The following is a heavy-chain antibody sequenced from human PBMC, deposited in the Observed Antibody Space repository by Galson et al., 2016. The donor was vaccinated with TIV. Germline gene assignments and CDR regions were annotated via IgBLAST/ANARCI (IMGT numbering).Heavy chain of an antibody. V-gene: IGHV4-38-2*01. CDR1: GYSINSGFY. CDR2: ISFSGNT. J-gene: IGHJ4*02. Sequence: SETLSLTCAVSGYSINSGFYWGWIRQPPGKGLEWTGAISFSGNTHYNPSLKSRVTISLDVAKNQFSLDLSSVTAADTAFYYCTRGNGYSYGYVYWGQGVLVTVSS. CDR3: TRGNGYSYGYVY. D-gene: IGHD5-18*01.